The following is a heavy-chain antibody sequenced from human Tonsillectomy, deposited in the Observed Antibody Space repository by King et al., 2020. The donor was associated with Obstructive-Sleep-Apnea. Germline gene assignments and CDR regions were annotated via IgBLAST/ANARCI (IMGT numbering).Heavy chain of an antibody. D-gene: IGHD1-26*01. CDR3: VKGEGTGVGATRVDY. J-gene: IGHJ4*02. CDR1: GFTFSSYA. Sequence: VQLVESGGGLVQPGGSLRLSCSASGFTFSSYAMHWVRQAPGKGLEYVSAISSNGGSTYYADSVKGRFTISRDNSKNTLYLQMSSLRAEDTAVYYCVKGEGTGVGATRVDYWGQGTLVTVSS. CDR2: ISSNGGST. V-gene: IGHV3-64D*06.